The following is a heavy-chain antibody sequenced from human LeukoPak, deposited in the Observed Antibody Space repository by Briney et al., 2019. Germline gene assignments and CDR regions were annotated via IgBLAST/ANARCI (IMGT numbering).Heavy chain of an antibody. CDR3: AREPPSYSSEAAEYFDY. D-gene: IGHD6-19*01. CDR1: GGSISSSSYY. J-gene: IGHJ4*02. Sequence: SETLSLPCTVSGGSISSSSYYWGWIRQPPGKGLEWIGSIYYSGSTYYNPSLKSRVSISVDTSKNQFSLKLSSVTAADTAVYYCAREPPSYSSEAAEYFDYWGQGTLVTVSS. CDR2: IYYSGST. V-gene: IGHV4-39*07.